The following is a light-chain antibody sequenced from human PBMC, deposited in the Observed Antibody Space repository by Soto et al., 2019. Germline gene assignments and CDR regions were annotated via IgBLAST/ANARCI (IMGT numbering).Light chain of an antibody. V-gene: IGLV1-44*01. Sequence: QSALTQPPSASGTPGQGVNISCSGSNSNIGSHAVNWYQQLPGMAPRLLIYNTNRRHPGVPDRFSASKSGMSASLAISGLQVDDEADYFCASWDDSLDGPWLFGGGTNVTVL. CDR3: ASWDDSLDGPWL. CDR1: NSNIGSHA. J-gene: IGLJ3*02. CDR2: NTN.